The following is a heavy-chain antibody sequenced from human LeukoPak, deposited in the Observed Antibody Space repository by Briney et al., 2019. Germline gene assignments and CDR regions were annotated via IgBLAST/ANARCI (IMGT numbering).Heavy chain of an antibody. D-gene: IGHD3-10*01. CDR3: ARRETTIWFGAHYWYFDL. V-gene: IGHV4-39*07. J-gene: IGHJ2*01. Sequence: PSETLSLTCTVSGGSISSNNYYWGWIRQPPGKGLEWIGSIYYSGSTYYNPSPKSRVTISVDTSKNQFSLKLSSVTAADTAVYYCARRETTIWFGAHYWYFDLWGRGTLVTVSS. CDR2: IYYSGST. CDR1: GGSISSNNYY.